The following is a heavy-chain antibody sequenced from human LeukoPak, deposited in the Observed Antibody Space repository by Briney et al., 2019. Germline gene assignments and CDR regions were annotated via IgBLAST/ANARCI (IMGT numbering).Heavy chain of an antibody. J-gene: IGHJ3*02. CDR3: ARDSTSTGPFDI. CDR1: GFTFSSYA. Sequence: GGSLRLSCAASGFTFSSYAMSWVRQAPGKGLEWVSVIYSGGTTYYADSVKGRFTISRDNSKNTLYLQMNSLRAEDTAVYYCARDSTSTGPFDIWGQGTMVTVSS. V-gene: IGHV3-53*01. CDR2: IYSGGTT. D-gene: IGHD2-8*02.